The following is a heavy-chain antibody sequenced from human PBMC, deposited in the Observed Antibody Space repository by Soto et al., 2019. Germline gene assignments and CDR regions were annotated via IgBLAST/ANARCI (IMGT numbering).Heavy chain of an antibody. CDR2: IIPIFGTA. Sequence: QVQLVQSGAEVKKPGSSVKVSCKASGGTFSSYAISWVRQAPGQGREWMGGIIPIFGTANYAQKFQGRGTITADESTSTAYMELSSLRSEDTAVYYCASPTYYYGSGSYRNLFQHWGQGTLVTVSS. V-gene: IGHV1-69*01. CDR3: ASPTYYYGSGSYRNLFQH. D-gene: IGHD3-10*01. J-gene: IGHJ1*01. CDR1: GGTFSSYA.